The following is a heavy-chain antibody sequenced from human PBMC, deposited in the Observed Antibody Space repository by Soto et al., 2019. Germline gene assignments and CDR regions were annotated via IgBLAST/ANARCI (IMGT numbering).Heavy chain of an antibody. CDR2: VITMFGTT. V-gene: IGHV1-69*01. Sequence: QVQLEQSGAEVKKPGSSVIISCKVSGGDFTGYAVTWVRQAPGQGPEWMGRVITMFGTTVLSQKFQGRLTMTADESTTTAHMELTGLGSADTAVYYCARGSTGNWNIDAFDIWGQGTMVTVSS. J-gene: IGHJ3*02. D-gene: IGHD1-1*01. CDR1: GGDFTGYA. CDR3: ARGSTGNWNIDAFDI.